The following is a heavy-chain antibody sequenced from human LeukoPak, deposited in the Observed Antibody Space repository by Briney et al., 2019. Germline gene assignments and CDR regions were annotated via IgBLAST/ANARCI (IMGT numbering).Heavy chain of an antibody. D-gene: IGHD4-17*01. CDR3: ARDGATVTTNIPFDY. CDR2: INPNSGGT. CDR1: GYTFTVYY. J-gene: IGHJ4*02. V-gene: IGHV1-2*02. Sequence: ASVKVSYKASGYTFTVYYMHWVRQAPGQGLEWMGWINPNSGGTNYAQKFQGRVTMTRDTSISTAYMELSRLRSDDTAVYYCARDGATVTTNIPFDYWGQGTLVTVSS.